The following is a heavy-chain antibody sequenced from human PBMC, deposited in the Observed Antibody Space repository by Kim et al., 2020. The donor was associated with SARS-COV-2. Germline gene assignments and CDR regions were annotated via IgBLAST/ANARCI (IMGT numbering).Heavy chain of an antibody. J-gene: IGHJ4*02. V-gene: IGHV3-48*03. Sequence: YADAGKGLFTIARDNAKNSLYLQMNSLRAEGTAVYYCARGSVWPIEGYFAFWGQGTLVTVSS. D-gene: IGHD6-19*01. CDR3: ARGSVWPIEGYFAF.